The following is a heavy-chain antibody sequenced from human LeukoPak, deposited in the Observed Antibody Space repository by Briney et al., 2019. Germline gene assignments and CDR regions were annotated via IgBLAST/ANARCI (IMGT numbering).Heavy chain of an antibody. J-gene: IGHJ4*02. CDR3: ARGQIYSKVDY. V-gene: IGHV4-34*01. CDR2: INHSGST. CDR1: GGSFSGYY. Sequence: SETLSLTCAVYGGSFSGYYWSWIRQPPGKGLEWIGEINHSGSTNYNPSLKSRVTISVDTSKSQFSLKLSSVTAADTAVYYCARGQIYSKVDYWGQGTLVTVSS. D-gene: IGHD4-11*01.